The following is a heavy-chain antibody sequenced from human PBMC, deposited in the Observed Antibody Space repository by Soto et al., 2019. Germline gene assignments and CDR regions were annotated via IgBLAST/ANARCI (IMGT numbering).Heavy chain of an antibody. CDR1: GFTFGDYA. CDR2: IRSKAYGGTT. V-gene: IGHV3-49*04. Sequence: GGSLRLSCTASGFTFGDYAMSWVRQAPGKGLEWVGFIRSKAYGGTTEYAASVKGRFTISRDDSKSIAYLQMNSLKTEETAVYYCTRHPLTYYYDSSGSPSAFDIWGQGKMVTVSS. D-gene: IGHD3-22*01. J-gene: IGHJ3*02. CDR3: TRHPLTYYYDSSGSPSAFDI.